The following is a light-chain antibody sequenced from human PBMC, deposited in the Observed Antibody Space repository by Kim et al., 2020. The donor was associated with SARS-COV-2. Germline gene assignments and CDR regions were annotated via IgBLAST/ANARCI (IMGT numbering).Light chain of an antibody. CDR1: SSDVGGYNY. V-gene: IGLV2-14*01. CDR3: SSYTTTSLVV. J-gene: IGLJ3*02. Sequence: QSALTQPASVSGSPGQSITISCTGTSSDVGGYNYVSWYQQYPGKAPKLMIYDVNRRPSGVSNRFSGSKSGNTASLTISGLQAEDEADYYCSSYTTTSLVVFGGGTQLTVL. CDR2: DVN.